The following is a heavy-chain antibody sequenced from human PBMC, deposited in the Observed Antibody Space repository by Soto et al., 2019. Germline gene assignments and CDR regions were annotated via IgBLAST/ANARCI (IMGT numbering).Heavy chain of an antibody. CDR1: GGSISSRTFW. J-gene: IGHJ4*02. CDR2: MYYSGSS. Sequence: QLQLQESGPGLVKPSETLSLTCSVSGGSISSRTFWWAWIRQPPGQVLEWIGEMYYSGSSYSSPSLKSRVTLSVDTSKNQLSLNLTSVTAADTAVYYCARPPRDDYNYGGSGIFDYWGQGTLVTVSS. CDR3: ARPPRDDYNYGGSGIFDY. D-gene: IGHD4-4*01. V-gene: IGHV4-39*01.